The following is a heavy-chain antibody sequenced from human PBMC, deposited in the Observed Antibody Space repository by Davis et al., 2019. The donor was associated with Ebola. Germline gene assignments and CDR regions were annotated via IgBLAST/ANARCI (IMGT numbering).Heavy chain of an antibody. CDR2: ISSSSSTI. V-gene: IGHV3-48*04. D-gene: IGHD6-13*01. Sequence: GESLKISCEASGFTFSTYWMSWVRQAPGKGLEWVSYISSSSSTIYYADSVKGRFTISRDNAKNSLYLQMNSLRAEDTAVYYCARAEAYSSSWYTDYYGMDVWGQGTTVTVSS. J-gene: IGHJ6*02. CDR1: GFTFSTYW. CDR3: ARAEAYSSSWYTDYYGMDV.